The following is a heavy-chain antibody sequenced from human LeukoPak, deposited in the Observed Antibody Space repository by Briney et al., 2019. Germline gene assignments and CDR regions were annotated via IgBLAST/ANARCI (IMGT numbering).Heavy chain of an antibody. CDR1: EFTFSSYW. D-gene: IGHD3-16*01. J-gene: IGHJ6*03. Sequence: PGGSLRLSCAASEFTFSSYWMSWVRQAPGKGLEWVSGISGSGGSTYYADSVKGRFTISRDNSKNTLDLQMNSLRAEDTAVYYCAKALGYMDVWGKGTTVTVSS. V-gene: IGHV3-23*01. CDR2: ISGSGGST. CDR3: AKALGYMDV.